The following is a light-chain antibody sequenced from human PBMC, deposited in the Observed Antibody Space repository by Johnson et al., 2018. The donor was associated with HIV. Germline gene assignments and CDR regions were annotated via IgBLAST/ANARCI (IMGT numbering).Light chain of an antibody. J-gene: IGLJ1*01. CDR1: SSNIGNNY. V-gene: IGLV1-51*02. CDR3: GTWDSSLSGLYV. Sequence: QSVLTQPPSVSAAPGQKVTISCYGSSSNIGNNYVYWYQQLPGTAPKLLIYENNKRPSGIPDRFSGSKSGTSATLGITGLQTGDEADYYCGTWDSSLSGLYVFGTGTKVTVL. CDR2: ENN.